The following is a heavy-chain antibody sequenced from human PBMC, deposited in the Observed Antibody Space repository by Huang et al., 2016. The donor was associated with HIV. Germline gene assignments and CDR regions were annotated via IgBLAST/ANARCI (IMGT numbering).Heavy chain of an antibody. Sequence: EVQLLESGGGLVQPGGSLSLSCAASGFTFSSYAMTWVRQAPGKGRGWGSDSRDRGGSTYYADSVKGRFTISRDNSKNTLYLQMNSLRAEDTAVYYCAKGRGSSGWYVGYWGQGTLVTVSS. J-gene: IGHJ4*02. CDR3: AKGRGSSGWYVGY. CDR1: GFTFSSYA. D-gene: IGHD6-19*01. CDR2: SRDRGGST. V-gene: IGHV3-23*01.